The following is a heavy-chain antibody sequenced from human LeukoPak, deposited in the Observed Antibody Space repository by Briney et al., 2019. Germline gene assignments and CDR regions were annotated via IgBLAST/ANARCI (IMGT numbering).Heavy chain of an antibody. Sequence: PSESLSLTCSVSGGSISTNDYYWDWIRQPPGMGLEYIGSIYYSGSTYYNPSLKSRVTISVDTSKNQFSLRLSSVTAADTAVYYCARHRGSSSLFDYWGQGTLVTVSS. V-gene: IGHV4-39*01. J-gene: IGHJ4*02. CDR2: IYYSGST. CDR3: ARHRGSSSLFDY. D-gene: IGHD6-6*01. CDR1: GGSISTNDYY.